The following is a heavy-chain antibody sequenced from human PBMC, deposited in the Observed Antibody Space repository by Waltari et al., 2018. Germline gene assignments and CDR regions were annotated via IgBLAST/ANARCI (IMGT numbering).Heavy chain of an antibody. CDR1: GFTFSPQW. D-gene: IGHD1-1*01. V-gene: IGHV3-74*01. CDR2: INTDGSST. Sequence: EVQLVESGGGLIQPGGSLRLSCAASGFTFSPQWMNWVRQAPATGLWWVSRINTDGSSTAYADSVKGRFTISRDNAKNTLYLQMNSLRAEDTAVYYCAKDRLWNSFDSWGQGTLVTVSS. J-gene: IGHJ4*02. CDR3: AKDRLWNSFDS.